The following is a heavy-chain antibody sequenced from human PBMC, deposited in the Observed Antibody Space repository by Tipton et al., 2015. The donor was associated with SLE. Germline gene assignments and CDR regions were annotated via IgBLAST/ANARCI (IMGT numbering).Heavy chain of an antibody. CDR1: GDSITSYY. CDR3: ARGDVD. CDR2: VYSSGSA. Sequence: TLSLTCSVSGDSITSYYWSWFRQSTGRGLEWIGRVYSSGSANYNPALISRVGMSVDISKNQFFLTLRSVTAADTAVYFCARGDVDWGQGTLVTVSS. J-gene: IGHJ4*02. V-gene: IGHV4-4*07. D-gene: IGHD5-24*01.